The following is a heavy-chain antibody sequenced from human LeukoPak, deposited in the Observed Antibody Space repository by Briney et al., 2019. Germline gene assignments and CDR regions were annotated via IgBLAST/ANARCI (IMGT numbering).Heavy chain of an antibody. D-gene: IGHD3-10*01. CDR2: MNPNSGNT. J-gene: IGHJ6*02. Sequence: ASVKVSCKASGYTFTSYDINWVRQATGQGLEWMGWMNPNSGNTGYAQKFQGRVTMTRNTSISTAYMELSSLRSEDTAVYYCARVKYIPMVRGVMWYGMDVWGQGTTVTVSS. CDR3: ARVKYIPMVRGVMWYGMDV. V-gene: IGHV1-8*01. CDR1: GYTFTSYD.